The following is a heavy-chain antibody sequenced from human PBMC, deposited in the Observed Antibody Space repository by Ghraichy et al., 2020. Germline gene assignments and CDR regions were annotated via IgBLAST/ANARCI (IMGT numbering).Heavy chain of an antibody. D-gene: IGHD2/OR15-2a*01. Sequence: GGSLRLSCAGSGFSFSSYAMSWVRQAPGKGLEWVSGLTGSGYRTYYADSVKGRFTISRDNSKNTLSLQMNSLRVDDTAIYYCAKDVEWEILSNDAFDIWGQGTMVTVSS. CDR3: AKDVEWEILSNDAFDI. CDR1: GFSFSSYA. J-gene: IGHJ3*02. CDR2: LTGSGYRT. V-gene: IGHV3-23*01.